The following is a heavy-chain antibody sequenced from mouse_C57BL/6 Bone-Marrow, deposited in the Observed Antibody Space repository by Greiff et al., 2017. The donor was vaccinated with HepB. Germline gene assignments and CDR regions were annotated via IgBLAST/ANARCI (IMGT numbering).Heavy chain of an antibody. CDR2: ISYDGSN. V-gene: IGHV3-6*01. CDR3: ARDRTTVVSYEAY. Sequence: VQLKQSGPGLVKPSQSLSLTCSVTGYSITSGYYWNWIRQFPGNKLEWMGYISYDGSNNYNPSLKNRISITRDTSKNQFFLKLNSVTTEDTATYYCARDRTTVVSYEAYWGQGTLVTVSA. D-gene: IGHD1-1*01. CDR1: GYSITSGYY. J-gene: IGHJ3*01.